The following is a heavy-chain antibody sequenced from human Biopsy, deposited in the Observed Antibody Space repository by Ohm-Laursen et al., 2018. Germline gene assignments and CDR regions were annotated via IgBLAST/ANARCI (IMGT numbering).Heavy chain of an antibody. V-gene: IGHV3-21*01. D-gene: IGHD2-8*01. Sequence: SLRLSCAASGFTFSHHSMNWVRQAPGKGLEWVSSISASGNHIYYTDSVKGRFTVSRDNGKNSVYLQMNSLRVEDTAVYYCARDGEAKYCKHGVCPSDFWGQGTLVTVSS. CDR3: ARDGEAKYCKHGVCPSDF. J-gene: IGHJ4*02. CDR2: ISASGNHI. CDR1: GFTFSHHS.